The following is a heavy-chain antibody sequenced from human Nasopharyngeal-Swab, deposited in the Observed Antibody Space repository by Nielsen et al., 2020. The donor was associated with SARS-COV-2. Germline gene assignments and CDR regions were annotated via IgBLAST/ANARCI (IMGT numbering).Heavy chain of an antibody. Sequence: ASVKVSCKASGYTFTSYAMHWVRQAPGQRLEWMGWINAGNGNTKYSQKFQGRVTITRDTSASTAYMELSSLRSEDTAVYHCARGVFWSRLRLGGLDYWGQGTLVTVSS. CDR2: INAGNGNT. CDR1: GYTFTSYA. D-gene: IGHD5-12*01. CDR3: ARGVFWSRLRLGGLDY. V-gene: IGHV1-3*01. J-gene: IGHJ4*02.